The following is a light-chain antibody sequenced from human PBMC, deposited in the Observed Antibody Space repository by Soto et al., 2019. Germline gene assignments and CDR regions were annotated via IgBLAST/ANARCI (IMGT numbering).Light chain of an antibody. V-gene: IGKV1-8*01. CDR3: QQYYSYPHT. Sequence: AIRMTQSPPSLSASTGDRVTITCRASQGISSYLAWYQQKPGKAPKLLIYAASTLQSGVPSRFSGSGSGTDFTLTISCLQSEDFATYYCQQYYSYPHTFGQGTKVDIK. CDR2: AAS. CDR1: QGISSY. J-gene: IGKJ2*01.